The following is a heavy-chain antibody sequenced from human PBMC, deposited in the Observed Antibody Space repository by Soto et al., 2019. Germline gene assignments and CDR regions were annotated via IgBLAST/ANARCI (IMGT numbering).Heavy chain of an antibody. V-gene: IGHV3-13*01. J-gene: IGHJ4*02. CDR3: ARGRTISSCYDY. Sequence: EVQLVESGGGLVQPGGSLRLSCAASGFTFSTDDMHWVRQATGKGLEWVAAISTTGRTHYPDSVKGRFTISRDNAKNSLYLQMISLRAGDTAVYYCARGRTISSCYDYLGQGTLVTVSP. CDR2: ISTTGRT. D-gene: IGHD2-15*01. CDR1: GFTFSTDD.